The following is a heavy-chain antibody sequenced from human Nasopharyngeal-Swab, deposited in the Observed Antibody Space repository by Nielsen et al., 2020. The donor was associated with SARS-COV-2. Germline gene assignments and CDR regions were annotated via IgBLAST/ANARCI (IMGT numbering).Heavy chain of an antibody. CDR3: AHWGYSYGSGRAYYFDY. V-gene: IGHV2-5*02. Sequence: SGPTLVKPTQTLTLTCTFSGFSLSTSGVGVGWIRQPPGKALEWLALIYWDDDKRYSPSLKSRLTITKDTSTNQVVLTMTNMDPVDTATYYCAHWGYSYGSGRAYYFDYWGQGTLVTVSS. CDR1: GFSLSTSGVG. CDR2: IYWDDDK. J-gene: IGHJ4*02. D-gene: IGHD5-18*01.